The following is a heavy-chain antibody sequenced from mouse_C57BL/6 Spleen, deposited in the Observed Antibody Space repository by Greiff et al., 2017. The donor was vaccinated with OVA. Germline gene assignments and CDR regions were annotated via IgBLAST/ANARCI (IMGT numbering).Heavy chain of an antibody. CDR2: ISDGGSYT. J-gene: IGHJ4*01. V-gene: IGHV5-4*01. CDR3: ARAPTVVATRYAMDY. CDR1: GFTFSSYA. Sequence: EVQLVESGGGLVKPGGSLKLSCAASGFTFSSYAMSWVRQTPEKRLEWVATISDGGSYTYYPDNVKGRFTISRDNAKNNLYLQKSHLKSEDTAMYYCARAPTVVATRYAMDYWGQGTSVTVSS. D-gene: IGHD1-1*01.